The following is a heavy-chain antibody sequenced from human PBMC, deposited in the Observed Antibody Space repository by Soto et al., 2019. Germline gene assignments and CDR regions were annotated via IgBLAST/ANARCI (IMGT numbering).Heavy chain of an antibody. D-gene: IGHD6-6*01. Sequence: PSETLSLTCTVSGGSISSGDYYWSWIHQPPGKGLEWIGYIYYSGSTYYNPSLKSRVTISVDTSKNQFSLKLSSVTAADTAVYYCARERPDGARLDPWGQGTLVTVPQ. J-gene: IGHJ5*02. CDR1: GGSISSGDYY. V-gene: IGHV4-30-4*01. CDR2: IYYSGST. CDR3: ARERPDGARLDP.